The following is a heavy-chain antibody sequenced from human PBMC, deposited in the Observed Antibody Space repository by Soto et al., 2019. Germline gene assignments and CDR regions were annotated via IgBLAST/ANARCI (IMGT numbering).Heavy chain of an antibody. D-gene: IGHD3-16*01. CDR2: ISGYGDVT. CDR1: GFTFNTYA. Sequence: GGSLRLSCAASGFTFNTYAIRWVRQAPGEGLEWVSTISGYGDVTFYVDSVKGRFTISRDNSKNTLYLQMNSLRAEDTAVYYCARALGPPPYYPYMDVWGTGTTVTVSS. V-gene: IGHV3-23*01. CDR3: ARALGPPPYYPYMDV. J-gene: IGHJ6*03.